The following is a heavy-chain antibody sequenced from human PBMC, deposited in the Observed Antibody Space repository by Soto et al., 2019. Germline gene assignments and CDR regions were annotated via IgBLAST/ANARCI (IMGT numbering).Heavy chain of an antibody. Sequence: QLQLQESGSGLVKPSQTLSLTCAVSGGSISSGGYSWSWIRQPPGKGLEWIGYIYHSGSTYYNPSLQSRVTISVDRSKNQFSLQLSSVTAADTAVYYCARARGVAATRAFDYWGQVTLVTVSS. CDR2: IYHSGST. CDR3: ARARGVAATRAFDY. CDR1: GGSISSGGYS. V-gene: IGHV4-30-2*01. D-gene: IGHD2-15*01. J-gene: IGHJ4*02.